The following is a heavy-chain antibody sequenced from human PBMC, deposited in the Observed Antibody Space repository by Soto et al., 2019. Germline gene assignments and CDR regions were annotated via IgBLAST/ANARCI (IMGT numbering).Heavy chain of an antibody. J-gene: IGHJ5*02. Sequence: PSETLSLTCAVYGGSFSGYYWSWIRQPPGKGLEWIGEINHSGSTNYNPSLKSRVTISVDTSKNQFSLKLSSVTAADTAVYYCARVKAKYYEGQGFDPWGQGTLVTVSS. V-gene: IGHV4-34*01. D-gene: IGHD3-22*01. CDR3: ARVKAKYYEGQGFDP. CDR1: GGSFSGYY. CDR2: INHSGST.